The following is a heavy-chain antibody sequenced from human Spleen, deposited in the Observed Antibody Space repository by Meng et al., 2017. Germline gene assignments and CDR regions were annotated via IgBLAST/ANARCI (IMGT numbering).Heavy chain of an antibody. Sequence: GESLKISCAASGLTFRSLWMSWVRQAPGKGLEWVANINQDGSEKYYVDSVKGRFTISRDNTKNSVDLQMNNVRAEDTAVYYCATSGLSSSWYFDFWGPGTVVTVSS. V-gene: IGHV3-7*01. D-gene: IGHD6-13*01. CDR2: INQDGSEK. CDR3: ATSGLSSSWYFDF. J-gene: IGHJ4*02. CDR1: GLTFRSLW.